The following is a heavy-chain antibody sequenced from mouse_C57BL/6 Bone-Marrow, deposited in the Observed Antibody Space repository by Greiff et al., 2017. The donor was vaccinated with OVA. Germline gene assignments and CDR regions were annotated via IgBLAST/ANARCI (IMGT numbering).Heavy chain of an antibody. CDR3: ASIYYGLYYAMDY. D-gene: IGHD2-1*01. V-gene: IGHV1-66*01. Sequence: VQLQQSGPELVKPGASVKISCKASGYSFTSYYIHWVKQRPGQGLEWIGCIYPGSGNTKYNEKFKGKATLTADTSSSTAYMQLSSLTSEDSAVYYCASIYYGLYYAMDYWGQGTSVTVSS. J-gene: IGHJ4*01. CDR1: GYSFTSYY. CDR2: IYPGSGNT.